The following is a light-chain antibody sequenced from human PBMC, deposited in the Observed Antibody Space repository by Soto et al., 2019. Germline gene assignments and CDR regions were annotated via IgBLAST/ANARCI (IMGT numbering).Light chain of an antibody. CDR1: QSISDT. CDR2: GAS. CDR3: QQYNNWPWT. Sequence: ETVMTQSPATLSVSPGGRATLSCRASQSISDTLAWYQQKPGQAPRLLIHGASTRATGFPARFSGSGSGTDFTLTISSLQSEDFAIYYCQQYNNWPWTCGQGTKVEIK. V-gene: IGKV3-15*01. J-gene: IGKJ1*01.